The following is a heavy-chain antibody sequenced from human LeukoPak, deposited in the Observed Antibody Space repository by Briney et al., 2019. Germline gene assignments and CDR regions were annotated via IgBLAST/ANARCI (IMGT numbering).Heavy chain of an antibody. J-gene: IGHJ4*02. CDR1: GYSFTSYW. D-gene: IGHD6-19*01. CDR2: IYPGASDT. Sequence: GESLKISCQGSGYSFTSYWLGWVRQIPGKGLEWMGIIYPGASDTRYSQSFQGQVTISAEKSISTAYLQWSSLKAPVTAMYYCARRSNSGWEVFEYWGQGTLVT. CDR3: ARRSNSGWEVFEY. V-gene: IGHV5-51*01.